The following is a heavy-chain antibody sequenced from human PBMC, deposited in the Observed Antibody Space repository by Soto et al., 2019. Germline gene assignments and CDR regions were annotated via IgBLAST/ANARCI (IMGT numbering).Heavy chain of an antibody. CDR2: IYPGDSDT. V-gene: IGHV5-51*01. CDR1: GYSFTSYW. J-gene: IGHJ6*03. Sequence: GESLKISCKGSGYSFTSYWIGWVRQMPGKGLEWMGIIYPGDSDTRYSPSFQGQVTISADKSISTAYLQWSSLNASDTAMYYCARSYYDFWSGNAAYYYYYMDVWGKGTTVTVSS. CDR3: ARSYYDFWSGNAAYYYYYMDV. D-gene: IGHD3-3*01.